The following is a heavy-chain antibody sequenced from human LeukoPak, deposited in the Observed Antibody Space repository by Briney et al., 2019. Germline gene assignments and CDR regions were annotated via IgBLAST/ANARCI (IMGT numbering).Heavy chain of an antibody. V-gene: IGHV3-7*01. J-gene: IGHJ3*01. CDR2: IKEEGSEK. Sequence: PGVSLRLSCAASGLILSSYWMRGARQAPGKGREGVGNIKEEGSEKYYVGAVKGRFPMCRGNAKNALELYMNGLRAQGRAVFCCARELTWEVIPLWRQSPMLPVSS. CDR3: ARELTWEVIPL. CDR1: GLILSSYW. D-gene: IGHD1-26*01.